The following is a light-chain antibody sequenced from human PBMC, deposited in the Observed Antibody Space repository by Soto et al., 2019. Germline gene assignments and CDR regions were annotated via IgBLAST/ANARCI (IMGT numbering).Light chain of an antibody. CDR1: QSVSSN. CDR2: GAS. Sequence: EIVMTQSPATLSLSPGERATLSCRASQSVSSNLAWYQQKPGQAPRLLIYGASTRATGIPARFSGSGSGTEFTLSISSLQSEDFAVYHCQQHNNWPWTFGQGIKVDI. J-gene: IGKJ1*01. V-gene: IGKV3-15*01. CDR3: QQHNNWPWT.